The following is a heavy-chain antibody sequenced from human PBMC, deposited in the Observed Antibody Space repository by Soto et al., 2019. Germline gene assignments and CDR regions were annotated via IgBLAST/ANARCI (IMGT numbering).Heavy chain of an antibody. CDR3: ALRAPPIVGVTLFHS. V-gene: IGHV2-5*02. CDR2: IYWDDDK. CDR1: GFSLTTSGVG. D-gene: IGHD1-26*01. J-gene: IGHJ4*02. Sequence: QITLKESGPALVKPTQTLTLTCTFSGFSLTTSGVGVCWIRQPPGKALEWLAMIYWDDDKRYSPSLENRLTITKDTSKNQVVLTMTNMDPVDTATYYCALRAPPIVGVTLFHSWGQGTLVTVSS.